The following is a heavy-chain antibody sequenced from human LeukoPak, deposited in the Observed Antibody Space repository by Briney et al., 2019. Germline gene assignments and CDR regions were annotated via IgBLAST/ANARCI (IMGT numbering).Heavy chain of an antibody. D-gene: IGHD1-26*01. CDR2: ISSSSSYI. V-gene: IGHV3-21*04. Sequence: GGSLRLSCAASGFTFSSYSMNWVRQAPGKGLEWVSSISSSSSYIYYADSVKGRFTISRDNAKNSLYLQMNSLRAEDTALYYCAKDVEWELLGGAFDIWGQGTMVTVSS. CDR3: AKDVEWELLGGAFDI. CDR1: GFTFSSYS. J-gene: IGHJ3*02.